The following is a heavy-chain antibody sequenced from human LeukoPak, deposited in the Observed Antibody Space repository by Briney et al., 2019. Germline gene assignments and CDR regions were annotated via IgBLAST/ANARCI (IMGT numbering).Heavy chain of an antibody. CDR3: ETQGAPGAGGSYPFDY. Sequence: SETLSLTCTVSGGSISSGGYYWSWIRQHPGKGLEWIGYIYYSGSTYYDPSLKSRVTISVDTSKNQFSLKLSSVTAADTAVYYCETQGAPGAGGSYPFDYWGQGTLVTVSS. CDR2: IYYSGST. J-gene: IGHJ4*02. V-gene: IGHV4-31*03. CDR1: GGSISSGGYY. D-gene: IGHD1-26*01.